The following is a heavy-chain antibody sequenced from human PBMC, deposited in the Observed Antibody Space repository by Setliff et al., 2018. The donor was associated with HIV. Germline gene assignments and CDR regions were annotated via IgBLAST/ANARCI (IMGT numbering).Heavy chain of an antibody. J-gene: IGHJ4*02. V-gene: IGHV1-2*02. D-gene: IGHD2-21*02. CDR3: AARYCGGDCYSRQSYFDY. CDR2: INPGSGDT. Sequence: GASVKVSCKASGYTFAAYYIHWLRQAPGQGLEWMGWINPGSGDTNYAQKFQGRVTMTSDTSTSTVYMELRHLRSEDTAVYYCAARYCGGDCYSRQSYFDYWGQGTLVTVSS. CDR1: GYTFAAYY.